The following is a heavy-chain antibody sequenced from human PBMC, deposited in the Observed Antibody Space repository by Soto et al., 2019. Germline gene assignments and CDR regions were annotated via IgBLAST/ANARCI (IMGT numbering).Heavy chain of an antibody. V-gene: IGHV3-30-3*01. D-gene: IGHD4-17*01. Sequence: QVQLVESGGGVVQPGRSLRLSCAASGFTFSSYAMHWVRQAPGKGLEWVAVISYDGSNKYYADSVKGRFTISRDNSKNPLYLQMNSLRAEDTAVYYCAREAVRGYGDYRVTNRGKQGMDVWGQGTTVTVSS. CDR2: ISYDGSNK. CDR3: AREAVRGYGDYRVTNRGKQGMDV. CDR1: GFTFSSYA. J-gene: IGHJ6*02.